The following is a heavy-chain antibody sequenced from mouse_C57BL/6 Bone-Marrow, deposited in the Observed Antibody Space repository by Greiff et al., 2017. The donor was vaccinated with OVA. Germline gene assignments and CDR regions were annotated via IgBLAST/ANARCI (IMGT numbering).Heavy chain of an antibody. CDR2: ISSGGSYT. V-gene: IGHV5-6*01. Sequence: EVKVVESGGDLVKPGGSLKLSCAASGFTFSSYGMSWVRQTPDKRLEWVATISSGGSYTYYPDSVKGRFTISRDNAKNTLYLQMSSLKSEDTAMYYCASVYYGSSYYWGQGTTLTVSS. J-gene: IGHJ2*01. CDR1: GFTFSSYG. D-gene: IGHD1-1*01. CDR3: ASVYYGSSYY.